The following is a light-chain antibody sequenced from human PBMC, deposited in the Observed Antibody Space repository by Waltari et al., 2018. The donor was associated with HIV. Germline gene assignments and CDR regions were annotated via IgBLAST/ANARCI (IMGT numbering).Light chain of an antibody. CDR1: EDIIIS. J-gene: IGKJ5*01. V-gene: IGKV1-33*01. Sequence: DLQMTQSPSSLSASVGDRVTITCQASEDIIISLNWFQQKPGKAPKLLIYDASNLETGVSSRFSANGSGTDFTLTIASLQAEDVATYYCQQFDHLPITFGQGTRLEIK. CDR3: QQFDHLPIT. CDR2: DAS.